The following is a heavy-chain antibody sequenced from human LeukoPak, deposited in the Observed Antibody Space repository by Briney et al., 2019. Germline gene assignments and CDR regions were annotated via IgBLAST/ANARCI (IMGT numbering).Heavy chain of an antibody. Sequence: GGSLRLSYPPSGFTFTTYWMGWARQAPGNGLEWLANIKQDGREKYYVDSVKGRFTISRDNAKNSLYLQMNSLRAEDTAVYYCARDLSRSYYYGSGSYSDWGQGTLVTVSS. CDR2: IKQDGREK. V-gene: IGHV3-7*03. CDR1: GFTFTTYW. CDR3: ARDLSRSYYYGSGSYSD. J-gene: IGHJ4*02. D-gene: IGHD3-10*01.